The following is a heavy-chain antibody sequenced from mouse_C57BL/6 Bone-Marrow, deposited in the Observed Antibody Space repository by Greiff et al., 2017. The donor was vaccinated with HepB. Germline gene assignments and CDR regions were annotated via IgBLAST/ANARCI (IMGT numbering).Heavy chain of an antibody. V-gene: IGHV1-15*01. CDR2: IDPETGGT. CDR1: GYTFTDYE. Sequence: QVQLQQSGAELVRPGASVTLSCKASGYTFTDYEMHWVKQTPVHGLEWIGAIDPETGGTAYNQKFKGKAILTADKSSSTAYMELRSLTSEDPAVYYCTRRGVPWFAYWGQGTLVTVSA. J-gene: IGHJ3*01. CDR3: TRRGVPWFAY.